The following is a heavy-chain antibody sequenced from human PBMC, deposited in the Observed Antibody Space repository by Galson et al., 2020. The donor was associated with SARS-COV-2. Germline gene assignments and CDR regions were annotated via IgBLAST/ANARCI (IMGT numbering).Heavy chain of an antibody. D-gene: IGHD3-10*01. V-gene: IGHV2-5*02. J-gene: IGHJ3*01. CDR3: AHKPPGGPVADAFDV. Sequence: KMSGPTLVKPTQTLTLTCNFSGFSLSLTGVGVGWIRQPPGQALEWLALIYWDDARRYRPSLKSRLTITKDTSKNQVVLTMANMDPVDTGTYFWAHKPPGGPVADAFDVWGRGTMVTVSS. CDR1: GFSLSLTGVG. CDR2: IYWDDAR.